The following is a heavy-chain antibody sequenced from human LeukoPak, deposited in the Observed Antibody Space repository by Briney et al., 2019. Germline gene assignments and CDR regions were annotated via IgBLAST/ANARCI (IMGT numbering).Heavy chain of an antibody. V-gene: IGHV3-21*01. D-gene: IGHD2-15*01. CDR3: ARDSGVAADNWFDP. J-gene: IGHJ5*02. CDR2: ISSSSSYI. CDR1: GFTFSSYS. Sequence: KTGGSLRLSCAASGFTFSSYSMNWVRQAPGKGLEWVSSISSSSSYIYYADSVKGRFTISRDNAKNSLYLQMNSLRAEDTAVYYCARDSGVAADNWFDPWGQGTLVTVSS.